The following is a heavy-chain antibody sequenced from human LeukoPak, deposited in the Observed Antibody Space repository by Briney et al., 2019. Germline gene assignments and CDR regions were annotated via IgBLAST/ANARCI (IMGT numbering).Heavy chain of an antibody. Sequence: PSETLSLTCAVYGGSFSGYYWSWIRQPPGKGLEWIGEINHSGSTNYNPSLKSRVTISVDTSKNHLSLRLSSVTAADTAVYYCARLSEKLNLFSSSSGFDYRGQGTLVTVSS. CDR2: INHSGST. CDR3: ARLSEKLNLFSSSSGFDY. V-gene: IGHV4-34*01. J-gene: IGHJ4*02. CDR1: GGSFSGYY. D-gene: IGHD6-6*01.